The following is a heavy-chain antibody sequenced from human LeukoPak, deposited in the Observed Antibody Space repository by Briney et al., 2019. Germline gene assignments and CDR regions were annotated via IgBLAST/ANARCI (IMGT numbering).Heavy chain of an antibody. CDR3: ARVQLWSPYYYYGMDV. V-gene: IGHV4-34*01. J-gene: IGHJ6*04. CDR1: GGSFSGYY. Sequence: SETLSLTCAVYGGSFSGYYWGWIRQPPGKGLEWIGEINHSGSTNYNPSLKSRVTISVDTSKNQFSPKLSSVTAADTAVYYCARVQLWSPYYYYGMDVWGKGTTVTVSS. CDR2: INHSGST. D-gene: IGHD5-18*01.